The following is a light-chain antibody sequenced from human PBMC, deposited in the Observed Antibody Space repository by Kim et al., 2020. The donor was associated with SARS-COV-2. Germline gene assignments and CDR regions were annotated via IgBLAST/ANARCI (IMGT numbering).Light chain of an antibody. CDR3: QKYNSAPWT. J-gene: IGKJ1*01. V-gene: IGKV1-27*01. CDR1: QGISNS. Sequence: DIQMTQSPSSLSASVGDRVTITCRARQGISNSLAWYQQKPGKGPKVLIYDASTLQSGVPSRFSGSGSGTDFTLTISSLQPEDVATYYCQKYNSAPWTLGQGTKVDIK. CDR2: DAS.